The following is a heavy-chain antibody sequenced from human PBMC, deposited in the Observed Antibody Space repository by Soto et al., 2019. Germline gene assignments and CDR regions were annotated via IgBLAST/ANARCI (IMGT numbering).Heavy chain of an antibody. CDR2: IDYSGSN. J-gene: IGHJ6*02. CDR3: ARAVAYYSCGMDV. CDR1: GGSISSGDYY. V-gene: IGHV4-30-4*01. Sequence: QVQLQESGPGLVKPSQTLSLTCTVSGGSISSGDYYWSWIRQPPGKGLEWIGYIDYSGSNYYNPSLMRRVTISVDTSKNQCSVELSSVTAADTAVYYCARAVAYYSCGMDVWGQGTTVPVSS.